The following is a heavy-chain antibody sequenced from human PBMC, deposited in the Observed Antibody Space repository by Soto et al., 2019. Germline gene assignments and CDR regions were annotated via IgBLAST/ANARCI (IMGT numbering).Heavy chain of an antibody. Sequence: GGSLRLSCAASGFTFSSYSMNWVRQAPGKGLEWVSYISSSSSTIYYADSVKGRFTISRDNAKNSLYLQMNSLRDEDTAVYYCARSAVKDSSSWETSVYYYYYGMDIWGQGTTVTVSS. V-gene: IGHV3-48*02. J-gene: IGHJ6*02. CDR3: ARSAVKDSSSWETSVYYYYYGMDI. D-gene: IGHD6-13*01. CDR1: GFTFSSYS. CDR2: ISSSSSTI.